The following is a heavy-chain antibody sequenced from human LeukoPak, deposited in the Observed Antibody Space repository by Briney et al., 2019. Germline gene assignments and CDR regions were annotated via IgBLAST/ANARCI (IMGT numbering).Heavy chain of an antibody. V-gene: IGHV3-30-3*01. CDR2: ISYDGSNK. J-gene: IGHJ4*02. CDR1: GFTFSNYA. CDR3: AKDRGALRGALDY. Sequence: GRSLRLSCAASGFTFSNYAIHWVRQAPGKGLEWVAVISYDGSNKYYADSVKGRFTISRDNSKNTLFLQMNSLRAEDTAVYYCAKDRGALRGALDYWGQGTLVTVSS. D-gene: IGHD3-10*01.